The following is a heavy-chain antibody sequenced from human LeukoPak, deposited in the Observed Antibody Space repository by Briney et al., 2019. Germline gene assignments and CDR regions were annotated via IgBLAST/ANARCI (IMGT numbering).Heavy chain of an antibody. CDR1: GGSISSYY. J-gene: IGHJ4*02. CDR2: IYTSGST. CDR3: ARGAHDFWSGYYTGSYYFDY. D-gene: IGHD3-3*01. Sequence: PSETLSLTCTVSGGSISSYYWSWIRQPAGKGLEWIGRIYTSGSTNYNPSLKSRVTMSVDTSKSQFSLKLSSVTAADTAVYYCARGAHDFWSGYYTGSYYFDYWGQGTLVTVSS. V-gene: IGHV4-4*07.